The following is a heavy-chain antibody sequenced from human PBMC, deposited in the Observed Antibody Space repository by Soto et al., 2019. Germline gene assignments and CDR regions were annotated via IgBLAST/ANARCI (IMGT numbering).Heavy chain of an antibody. CDR3: AKSGHYDSREGPFDY. Sequence: GESLKISCKGSGYSFSSYWIAWVRQMPGKGLEWMGIIYCGDSDTRYSPSFQGQVTISVDLSINSAFLQCTSLKASDTAMYYCAKSGHYDSREGPFDYWGQVTPVTVSS. CDR1: GYSFSSYW. J-gene: IGHJ4*02. D-gene: IGHD3-22*01. V-gene: IGHV5-51*01. CDR2: IYCGDSDT.